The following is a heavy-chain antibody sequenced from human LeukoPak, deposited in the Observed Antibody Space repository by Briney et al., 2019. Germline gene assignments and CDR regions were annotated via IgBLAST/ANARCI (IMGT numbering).Heavy chain of an antibody. CDR3: ARETYYDSSEAFDI. J-gene: IGHJ3*02. D-gene: IGHD3-22*01. Sequence: GGSLRLSCAASGFTFSSYWMHWVRQAPGKGLVWVSRINSDGSSTSYADSVKGRFTISRDNAKNTPYLQMNSLRAEDTAVYYCARETYYDSSEAFDIWGQGTMVTVSS. CDR1: GFTFSSYW. V-gene: IGHV3-74*01. CDR2: INSDGSST.